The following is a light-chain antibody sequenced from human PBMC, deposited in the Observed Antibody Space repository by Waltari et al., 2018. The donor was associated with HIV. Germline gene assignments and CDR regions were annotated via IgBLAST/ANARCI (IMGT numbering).Light chain of an antibody. V-gene: IGKV1-39*01. Sequence: DIQMTQSPSSLSASVGDRITISCRASQSISSFLNWYRQKPGKAPKLLIYAASSLQSGVPSRFSGGGSGPGFTLTISSLQPEDFATYYCQQTYSIPFTFGPGTRVDIK. CDR2: AAS. J-gene: IGKJ3*01. CDR3: QQTYSIPFT. CDR1: QSISSF.